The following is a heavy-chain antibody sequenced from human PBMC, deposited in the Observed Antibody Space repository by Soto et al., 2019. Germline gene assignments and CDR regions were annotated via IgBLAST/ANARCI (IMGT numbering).Heavy chain of an antibody. CDR2: IYHSGST. D-gene: IGHD3-10*01. Sequence: PSETLSLTCTVSGGSISSSSYYWGWIRQPPGKGMEWIGSIYHSGSTNYNPSLKSRVTISVDTSKNQFSLKLSSVTAADTAVYYCARGLDYGSGSYGFVYYWFDPWGQGTLVTVSS. CDR1: GGSISSSSYY. CDR3: ARGLDYGSGSYGFVYYWFDP. J-gene: IGHJ5*02. V-gene: IGHV4-39*07.